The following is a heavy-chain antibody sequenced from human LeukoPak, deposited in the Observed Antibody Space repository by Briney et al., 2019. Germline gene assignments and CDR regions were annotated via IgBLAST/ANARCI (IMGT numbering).Heavy chain of an antibody. CDR2: INPNSGGT. CDR1: GYAFTGYY. Sequence: ASVKVSCTASGYAFTGYYMHWVRQAPGQGLEWMGWINPNSGGTNYAQKFQGRVTMTRDTSISTAYMELSRLRSDDTAVYYCARGKYYDSAVYFDYWGQGTLVTVSS. J-gene: IGHJ4*02. D-gene: IGHD3-10*01. CDR3: ARGKYYDSAVYFDY. V-gene: IGHV1-2*02.